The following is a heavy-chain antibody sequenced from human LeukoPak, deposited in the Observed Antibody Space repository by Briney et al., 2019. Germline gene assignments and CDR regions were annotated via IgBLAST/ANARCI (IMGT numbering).Heavy chain of an antibody. Sequence: PGGSLRLSCAASGFTFSSYAMSWVRQAPGKGLEWVSCISSCCSYIYYADSVQGRFTLSRDNAKNPLYLQLNSLRAEDTAVYYCARAYGSGSYLLYYYYYMDVWGKGTTVTVSS. D-gene: IGHD3-10*01. CDR1: GFTFSSYA. CDR2: ISSCCSYI. V-gene: IGHV3-21*01. J-gene: IGHJ6*03. CDR3: ARAYGSGSYLLYYYYYMDV.